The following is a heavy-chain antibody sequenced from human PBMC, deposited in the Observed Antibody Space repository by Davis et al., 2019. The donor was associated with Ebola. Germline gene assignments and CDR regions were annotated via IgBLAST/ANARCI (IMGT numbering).Heavy chain of an antibody. CDR3: AKGGGYCTGGVCYTLDY. V-gene: IGHV3-23*01. J-gene: IGHJ4*02. CDR1: KFTLSSYW. CDR2: ISGSGGST. Sequence: GGSLRLSCAASKFTLSSYWMSWVRQAPGKGLEWVSAISGSGGSTYYADSVKGRFTISRDNSKNTLYLQMNSLRAEDTAVYYCAKGGGYCTGGVCYTLDYWGQGTLVTVSS. D-gene: IGHD2-8*02.